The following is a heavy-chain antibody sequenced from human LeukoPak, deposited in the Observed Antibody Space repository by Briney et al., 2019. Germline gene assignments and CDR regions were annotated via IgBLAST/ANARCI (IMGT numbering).Heavy chain of an antibody. CDR1: GFTFSSYA. Sequence: GGSLRLSCAASGFTFSSYAMNWVRQAPGKGLEWVSAISGSGGSTYYADSVKGRFTISRDNSKNTLYLQMNGFRAEDTAVYYCAKRAYSSSYFSPHNSFDPWGQGTLVTVSS. CDR3: AKRAYSSSYFSPHNSFDP. J-gene: IGHJ5*02. CDR2: ISGSGGST. V-gene: IGHV3-23*01. D-gene: IGHD6-13*01.